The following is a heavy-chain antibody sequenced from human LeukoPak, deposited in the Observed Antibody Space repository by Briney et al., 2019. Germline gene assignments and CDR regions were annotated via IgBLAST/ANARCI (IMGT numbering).Heavy chain of an antibody. Sequence: ASVTVSCKGSGYTFTGYYMHWVRQAPGQGLEWMGWINPNSGGTNYAQKFQGRVTMTRDTSISTAYMELSSLRSEDTAVYYCARGPVRGVITRSWFDPWGQGTLVTVSS. D-gene: IGHD3-10*01. CDR2: INPNSGGT. CDR3: ARGPVRGVITRSWFDP. CDR1: GYTFTGYY. V-gene: IGHV1-2*02. J-gene: IGHJ5*02.